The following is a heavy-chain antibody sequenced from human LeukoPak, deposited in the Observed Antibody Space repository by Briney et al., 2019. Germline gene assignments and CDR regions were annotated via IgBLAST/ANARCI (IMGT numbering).Heavy chain of an antibody. CDR1: GFTFSDHY. V-gene: IGHV3-11*01. J-gene: IGHJ3*02. Sequence: PGGSLRPSCAASGFTFSDHYMVWLRQAPGKGLEWVSSIHNGGTYINYADSVKGRFIISRDNAKNSLYLQMNSLRAEDTAVYFCARDRDVVVVDAHYDAFDIWGQGTRVTVSS. D-gene: IGHD2-15*01. CDR3: ARDRDVVVVDAHYDAFDI. CDR2: IHNGGTYI.